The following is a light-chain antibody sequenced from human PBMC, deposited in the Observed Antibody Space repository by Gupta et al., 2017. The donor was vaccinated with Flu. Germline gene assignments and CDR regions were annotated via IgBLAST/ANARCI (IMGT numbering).Light chain of an antibody. CDR2: AAS. CDR1: QVINNW. J-gene: IGKJ4*01. CDR3: QHANRFPLT. V-gene: IGKV1-12*01. Sequence: RSSVSASVGDTVTIACRASQVINNWLAWYQQKPGTAPKLLIYAASTLQSGVPSRFSGSGSGTDFTLTITTLQPEDFATYYCQHANRFPLTFGGGTKVEIK.